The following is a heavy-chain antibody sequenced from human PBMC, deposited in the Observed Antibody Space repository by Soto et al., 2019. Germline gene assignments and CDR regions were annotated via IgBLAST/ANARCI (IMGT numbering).Heavy chain of an antibody. J-gene: IGHJ5*02. CDR3: ARDGRDLHLGDHNWFDP. V-gene: IGHV1-18*01. CDR1: GYTFTSYG. Sequence: QVQLVQSGAEVKKPGASVKVSCKASGYTFTSYGISWVRQAPGQGLEWMGWISAYNGNTNYAQKLQGRVTMTTDTTTSTAYMELRSLRSDDTAVYYCARDGRDLHLGDHNWFDPWGQGTLVTVSS. CDR2: ISAYNGNT. D-gene: IGHD3-16*01.